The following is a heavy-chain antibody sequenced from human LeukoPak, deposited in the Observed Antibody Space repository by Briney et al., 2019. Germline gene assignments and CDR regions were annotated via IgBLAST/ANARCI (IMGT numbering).Heavy chain of an antibody. CDR3: ARDGGSLRPYYYYYMDV. J-gene: IGHJ6*03. CDR1: GFTFRTYA. Sequence: GGSLRLSCAASGFTFRTYAMNWVRQAPGKGLEWVAVISDDGSNKYYAESVKGQFTISRDNSKNTLYLQMNSLRAEDTAVYYCARDGGSLRPYYYYYMDVWGKGTTVTVSS. CDR2: ISDDGSNK. D-gene: IGHD1-26*01. V-gene: IGHV3-30*04.